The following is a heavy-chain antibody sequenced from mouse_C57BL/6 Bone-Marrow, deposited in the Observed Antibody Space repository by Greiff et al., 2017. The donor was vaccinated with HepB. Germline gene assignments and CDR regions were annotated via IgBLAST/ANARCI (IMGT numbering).Heavy chain of an antibody. CDR1: GYTFTSYW. D-gene: IGHD1-1*01. Sequence: VKLVESGAELVKPGASVKMSCKASGYTFTSYWITWVKQRPGQGLEWIGDIYPGSGSTNYNEKFKSKATLTVDTSSSTAYMQLSSLTSEDSAVYYCARPPPFYGSSYVGDYWGQGTTLTVSS. CDR3: ARPPPFYGSSYVGDY. V-gene: IGHV1-55*01. J-gene: IGHJ2*01. CDR2: IYPGSGST.